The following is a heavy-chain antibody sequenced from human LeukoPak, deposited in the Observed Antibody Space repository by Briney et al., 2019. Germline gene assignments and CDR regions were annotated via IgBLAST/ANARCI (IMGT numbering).Heavy chain of an antibody. J-gene: IGHJ5*02. Sequence: SETLSLTCTVSGGSISSSIYYWGWIRQPPGKGLEWIGSIYYSGSTYYNPSLKSRVTISVDTSKNQFSLKLSSVTAADTAVYHCARGRFEGIAARPVEVGFWFDPWGQGTLVTVSS. CDR3: ARGRFEGIAARPVEVGFWFDP. CDR1: GGSISSSIYY. D-gene: IGHD6-6*01. V-gene: IGHV4-39*01. CDR2: IYYSGST.